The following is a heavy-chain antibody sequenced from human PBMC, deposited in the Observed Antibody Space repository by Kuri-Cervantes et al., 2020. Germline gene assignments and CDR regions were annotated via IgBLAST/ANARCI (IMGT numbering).Heavy chain of an antibody. Sequence: GESLKISCAASGFTFSSYGMHWVRQAPGKGLEWVAVISYDGSNKYYADSVKGRFTISRDNAKNSLHLQMNSLRAEDTAVYYCARGGYALAVCDYWGQGTLVTVSS. CDR3: ARGGYALAVCDY. D-gene: IGHD3-16*01. V-gene: IGHV3-30*03. J-gene: IGHJ4*02. CDR2: ISYDGSNK. CDR1: GFTFSSYG.